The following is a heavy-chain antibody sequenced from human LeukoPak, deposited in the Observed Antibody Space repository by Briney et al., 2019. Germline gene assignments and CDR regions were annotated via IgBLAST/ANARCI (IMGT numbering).Heavy chain of an antibody. Sequence: ASVKVSCKASGYTFTGYYMHWVRQAPGQGLEWMGWISPNSGGTNYAQKFQGRVTMTRDTSISTAYMELSRLRSDDTAVYYCASDRVTIAAAGTGRWGVFDYWGQGTLVTVSS. CDR2: ISPNSGGT. V-gene: IGHV1-2*02. J-gene: IGHJ4*02. CDR1: GYTFTGYY. D-gene: IGHD6-13*01. CDR3: ASDRVTIAAAGTGRWGVFDY.